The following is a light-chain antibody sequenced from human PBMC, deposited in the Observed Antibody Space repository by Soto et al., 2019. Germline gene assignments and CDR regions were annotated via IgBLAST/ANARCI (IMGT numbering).Light chain of an antibody. J-gene: IGLJ2*01. CDR1: SSDVGGYNY. CDR2: EVS. CDR3: SSYTSSSTPV. V-gene: IGLV2-14*01. Sequence: QSVLTQPASVSGSPGQSITISCTGTSSDVGGYNYVSWYQQHPDKAPKLMIYEVSNRPSGVSNRFSGSKSGNTASLTISGLQAEGEADYYCSSYTSSSTPVFGGGTKLTVL.